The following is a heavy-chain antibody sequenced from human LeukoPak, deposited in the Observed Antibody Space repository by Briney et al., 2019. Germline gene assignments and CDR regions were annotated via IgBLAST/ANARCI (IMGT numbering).Heavy chain of an antibody. J-gene: IGHJ5*02. CDR3: ARKYYDILTGYSWFDP. V-gene: IGHV3-48*03. CDR2: ISSSGSTI. CDR1: GFTFSSYE. D-gene: IGHD3-9*01. Sequence: PGGSLRLSCAASGFTFSSYEMNWVRQAPGKGLEWVSYISSSGSTIYYADSVKGRFTISRDNAKNSLYLQMNSLRAEDTAFYYCARKYYDILTGYSWFDPWGQGTLVTVSS.